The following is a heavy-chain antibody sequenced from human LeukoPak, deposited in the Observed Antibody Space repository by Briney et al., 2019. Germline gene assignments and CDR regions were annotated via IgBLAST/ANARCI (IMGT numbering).Heavy chain of an antibody. D-gene: IGHD5-24*01. J-gene: IGHJ3*02. Sequence: SETLSLTCTVSGGSISSYYWSWIRQPPGKGLEWIGYIYYSGRTDYNPSLKSRVTISVDTSKHQFSMKLKSVTAADTAVYFCARGRWLPDAFDIWGQGTMVTVFS. V-gene: IGHV4-59*01. CDR3: ARGRWLPDAFDI. CDR2: IYYSGRT. CDR1: GGSISSYY.